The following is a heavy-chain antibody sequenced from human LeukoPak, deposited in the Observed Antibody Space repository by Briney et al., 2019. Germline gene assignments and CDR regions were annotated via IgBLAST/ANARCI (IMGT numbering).Heavy chain of an antibody. Sequence: GGSLRLSCAASGFTFSDYYMSWIRQAPGKGLEWVSYISSSGSTIYYADSVKGRFTISRDNATNSLYLQMNSLRAEDTAVYYCARVNNWNDVSFFDYWGQGTLVTVSS. D-gene: IGHD1-20*01. CDR2: ISSSGSTI. J-gene: IGHJ4*02. CDR3: ARVNNWNDVSFFDY. V-gene: IGHV3-11*01. CDR1: GFTFSDYY.